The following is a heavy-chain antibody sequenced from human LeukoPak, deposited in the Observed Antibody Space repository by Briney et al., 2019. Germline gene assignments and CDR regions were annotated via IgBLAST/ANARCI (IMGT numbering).Heavy chain of an antibody. V-gene: IGHV5-51*01. CDR2: IYPGDSDT. J-gene: IGHJ3*02. CDR1: GYRFSTYW. CDR3: ARHASAFDI. Sequence: ESLKIFCKGSGYRFSTYWIDWVRQIPGKGLEWIGIIYPGDSDTRYSPSFQGQVTISADQSISTAYLQWSSLRASDTAMYYCARHASAFDIWGQGTMVTVSS.